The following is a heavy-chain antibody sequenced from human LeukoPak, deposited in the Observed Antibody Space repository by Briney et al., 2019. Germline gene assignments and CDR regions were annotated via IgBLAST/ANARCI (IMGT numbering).Heavy chain of an antibody. CDR1: GFTFSSYG. Sequence: GGSLRLSCAASGFTFSSYGMHWVRQAPGKGLEWVAVISYDGSNKYYADSVKGRFTISRDNSKNTLYLQMNSLRAEDTAVYYCAKDPYYYGSGSYYNPILPGLWGQGTLVTVSS. CDR2: ISYDGSNK. D-gene: IGHD3-10*01. J-gene: IGHJ4*02. CDR3: AKDPYYYGSGSYYNPILPGL. V-gene: IGHV3-30*18.